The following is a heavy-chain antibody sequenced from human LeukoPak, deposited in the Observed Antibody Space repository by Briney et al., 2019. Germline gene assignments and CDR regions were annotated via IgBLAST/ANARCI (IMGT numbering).Heavy chain of an antibody. Sequence: ASVKVSCKASGYTFTSYGISWVRQAPGQGLEWMGWISAYNGNTNYAQKLQGRVTMTTDTSTSTAYMELRSLRSDDTAVYYCARDLLVNEDYYDSNGYLDWFDPWGQGTLVTVSS. CDR3: ARDLLVNEDYYDSNGYLDWFDP. CDR1: GYTFTSYG. CDR2: ISAYNGNT. D-gene: IGHD3-22*01. J-gene: IGHJ5*02. V-gene: IGHV1-18*01.